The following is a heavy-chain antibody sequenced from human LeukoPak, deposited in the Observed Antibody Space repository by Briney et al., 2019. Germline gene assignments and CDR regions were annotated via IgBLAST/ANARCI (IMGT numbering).Heavy chain of an antibody. V-gene: IGHV3-74*01. Sequence: GGSLRLSCAASGFGFSSHWMHWVRQAPGKGLVWVSRSNSDGSVRNYADSVEGRFIISRDNAKNALYLQMNNLGVEDTAVYFCARDPSVNNAIGYNWFDHWGQGALVTVSS. CDR2: SNSDGSVR. CDR3: ARDPSVNNAIGYNWFDH. CDR1: GFGFSSHW. D-gene: IGHD2/OR15-2a*01. J-gene: IGHJ5*02.